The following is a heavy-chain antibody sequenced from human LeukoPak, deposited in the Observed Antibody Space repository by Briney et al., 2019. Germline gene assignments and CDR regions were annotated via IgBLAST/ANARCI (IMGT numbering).Heavy chain of an antibody. J-gene: IGHJ4*02. CDR1: GFTFSSYA. CDR3: AKDYYDSSGYYYGGTDY. V-gene: IGHV3-23*01. Sequence: PGGSLRLSCAASGFTFSSYAMSWVRQAPGKGLEWVSAISGSGGGTYYADSVKGRFTISRDNSKNTLFLQMNSLRAEDTAVYYCAKDYYDSSGYYYGGTDYWGQGTLVTVSS. CDR2: ISGSGGGT. D-gene: IGHD3-22*01.